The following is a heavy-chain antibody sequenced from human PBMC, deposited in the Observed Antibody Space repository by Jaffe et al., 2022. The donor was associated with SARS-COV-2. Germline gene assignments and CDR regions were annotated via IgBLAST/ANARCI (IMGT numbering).Heavy chain of an antibody. CDR3: AKAFSYCSGGSCYREWYFDL. J-gene: IGHJ2*01. V-gene: IGHV3-23*01. D-gene: IGHD2-15*01. CDR1: GFTFSSYA. Sequence: EVQLLESGGGLVQPGGSLRLSCAASGFTFSSYAMSWVRQAPGKGLEWVSAISGSGGSTYYADSVKGRFTISRDNSKNTLYLQMNSLRAEDTAVYYCAKAFSYCSGGSCYREWYFDLWGRGTLVTVSS. CDR2: ISGSGGST.